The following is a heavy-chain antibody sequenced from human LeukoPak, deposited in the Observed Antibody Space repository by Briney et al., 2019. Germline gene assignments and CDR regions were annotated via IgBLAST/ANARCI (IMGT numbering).Heavy chain of an antibody. J-gene: IGHJ5*02. CDR2: INHSGST. CDR1: GGSFSEYC. V-gene: IGHV4-34*01. Sequence: PSETLSLTCSVFGGSFSEYCWSWIRQPPGKGLEWIGEINHSGSTNYNPSLKSRVTISVDTSKNQISLVLNSVTAADTAVYYCARGISTHWFDPWGQGTLVIVSS. CDR3: ARGISTHWFDP. D-gene: IGHD3-3*02.